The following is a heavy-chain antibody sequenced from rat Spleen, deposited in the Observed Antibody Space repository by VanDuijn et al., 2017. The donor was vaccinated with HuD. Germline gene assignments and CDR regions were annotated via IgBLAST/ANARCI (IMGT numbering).Heavy chain of an antibody. CDR1: GFTFSNYD. CDR3: ARHGGSYCDFFDY. Sequence: EVQLVESGGGLVQPGRSLKLSCAASGFTFSNYDMAWVRQAPTKGLEWVASISTSGGSTYYRDSVKGRFTVSRDNAKSTLYLQMDSLGSEDTATYYCARHGGSYCDFFDYWGQGVMVTVSS. V-gene: IGHV5-25*01. CDR2: ISTSGGST. J-gene: IGHJ2*01. D-gene: IGHD1-1*01.